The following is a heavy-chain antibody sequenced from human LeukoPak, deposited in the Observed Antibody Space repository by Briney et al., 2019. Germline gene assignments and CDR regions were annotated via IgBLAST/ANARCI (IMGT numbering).Heavy chain of an antibody. CDR1: GYSFTSYW. V-gene: IGHV5-51*01. D-gene: IGHD6-19*01. CDR3: ARLGLVAGIIY. Sequence: GESLQISCQGSGYSFTSYWIGWVRQMPGKGPEWMGIIYPGDSDTRYSPSFQGQVTISADKSISTAYLQWSSLKASDTAMYYCARLGLVAGIIYWGQGTLVTVSS. CDR2: IYPGDSDT. J-gene: IGHJ4*02.